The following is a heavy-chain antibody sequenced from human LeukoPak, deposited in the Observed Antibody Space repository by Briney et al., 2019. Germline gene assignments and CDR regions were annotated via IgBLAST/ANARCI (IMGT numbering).Heavy chain of an antibody. CDR3: AKTSTNYYDSSEFGY. D-gene: IGHD3-22*01. CDR2: ISGDGGST. Sequence: PGGSLRLSCAASGFTFDDYAMQWVRQAPGKGLEWVSLISGDGGSTYYADSVKGRFTISRDNSKNSLYLQMNSLRTEDTALYYCAKTSTNYYDSSEFGYWGQGTLVTVSS. V-gene: IGHV3-43*02. J-gene: IGHJ4*02. CDR1: GFTFDDYA.